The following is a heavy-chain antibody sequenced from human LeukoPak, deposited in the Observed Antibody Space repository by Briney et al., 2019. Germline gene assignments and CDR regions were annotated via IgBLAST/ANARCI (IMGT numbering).Heavy chain of an antibody. CDR2: IYYNGNT. CDR3: ARTAPRSGYSYGYFDS. J-gene: IGHJ4*02. D-gene: IGHD5-18*01. CDR1: GGSINSSNYY. V-gene: IGHV4-39*01. Sequence: PSETLSLTCTVSGGSINSSNYYWGWIRQPPGRGLEWIGNIYYNGNTYYNPSLKSRVTISGDTSKNQFSLKVTSVTAADTAVYYCARTAPRSGYSYGYFDSWGRGTLVTVSS.